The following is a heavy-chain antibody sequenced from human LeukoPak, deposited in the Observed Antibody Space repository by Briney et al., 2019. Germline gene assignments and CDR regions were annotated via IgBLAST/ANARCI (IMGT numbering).Heavy chain of an antibody. V-gene: IGHV4-4*07. J-gene: IGHJ4*02. CDR3: ARARGGSGSNGHFEY. Sequence: SETLSLTCNVSGGSISTYYWSWIRQPAGKGLEWIGRINTSGNTNYNPSLKSRVTMSVDASKNQFSLNLSSVTAADTAVYYCARARGGSGSNGHFEYWGQGTLVTVSS. CDR2: INTSGNT. D-gene: IGHD1-26*01. CDR1: GGSISTYY.